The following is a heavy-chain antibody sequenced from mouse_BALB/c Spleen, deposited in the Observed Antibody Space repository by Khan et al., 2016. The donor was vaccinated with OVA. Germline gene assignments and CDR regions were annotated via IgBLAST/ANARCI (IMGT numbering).Heavy chain of an antibody. CDR2: VNPNTGGT. CDR1: GYSFTLYY. Sequence: VQLQQSGPDLVKPGASVKISCKASGYSFTLYYMSWVKQNHGKSLEWIGRVNPNTGGTDHNQEFKGKAILTVDKSSNTAYLELRSMTSEDSAVYYCARGYDFFAYWGQGTLGTVSA. CDR3: ARGYDFFAY. J-gene: IGHJ3*01. V-gene: IGHV1-26*01. D-gene: IGHD2-14*01.